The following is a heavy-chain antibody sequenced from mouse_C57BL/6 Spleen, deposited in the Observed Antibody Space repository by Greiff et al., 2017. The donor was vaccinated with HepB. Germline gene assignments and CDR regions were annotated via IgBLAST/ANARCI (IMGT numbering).Heavy chain of an antibody. CDR2: IDPSVSYT. Sequence: QVQLQQPGAELVRPGTSVKLSCKASGYTFTSYWMHWVKQRPGQGLEWIGVIDPSVSYTNYNQKFKGKATLTVDTSSSTAYMQLSSLTSEDSAVYYCARGDLYYGSSSAWFAYWGQGTLVTVSA. D-gene: IGHD1-1*01. CDR1: GYTFTSYW. CDR3: ARGDLYYGSSSAWFAY. J-gene: IGHJ3*01. V-gene: IGHV1-59*01.